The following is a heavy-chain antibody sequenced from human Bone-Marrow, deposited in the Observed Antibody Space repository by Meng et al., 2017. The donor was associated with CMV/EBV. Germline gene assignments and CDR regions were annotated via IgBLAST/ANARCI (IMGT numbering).Heavy chain of an antibody. J-gene: IGHJ5*02. CDR2: INHSGST. CDR3: ALRKWLPRRKYNWFDP. V-gene: IGHV4-34*01. Sequence: SETLSLTCAVYGGSFSGYYWSWIRQPPGKGLEWIGEINHSGSTNYNPSLKSRVTISVDTSKNQFSLKLSSVTAADTAVYYCALRKWLPRRKYNWFDPWGQGTLVTASS. D-gene: IGHD3-22*01. CDR1: GGSFSGYY.